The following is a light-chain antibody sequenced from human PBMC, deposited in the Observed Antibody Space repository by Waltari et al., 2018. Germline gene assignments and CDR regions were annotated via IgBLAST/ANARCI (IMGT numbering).Light chain of an antibody. CDR3: SSYTTSTTLV. Sequence: QSALTQPASVSGSPGQSITISCTGTSSDVGYYNYVSWYQQHPGKAPKLMIYDVSKRPSGVSNRFSGSKSGNTASLTISGLQAEDEADYYCSSYTTSTTLVLGGGTKLTVL. J-gene: IGLJ3*02. CDR2: DVS. CDR1: SSDVGYYNY. V-gene: IGLV2-14*01.